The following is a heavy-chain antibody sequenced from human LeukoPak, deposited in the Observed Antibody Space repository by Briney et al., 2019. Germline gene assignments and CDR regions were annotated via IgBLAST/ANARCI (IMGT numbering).Heavy chain of an antibody. J-gene: IGHJ4*02. Sequence: SDPLSLTCSVADGSISSHYGSWIQKPPAGVLEWIGYIYYSGSTNYNPSLKSRVTISVDTSKNHFSLKLSSVTAADTAVYYCARAEYSNYFDYWGQGTLVTVSS. D-gene: IGHD4-11*01. V-gene: IGHV4-59*11. CDR1: DGSISSHY. CDR2: IYYSGST. CDR3: ARAEYSNYFDY.